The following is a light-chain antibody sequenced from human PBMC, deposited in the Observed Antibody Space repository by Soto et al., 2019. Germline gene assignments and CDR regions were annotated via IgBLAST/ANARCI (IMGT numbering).Light chain of an antibody. J-gene: IGLJ1*01. CDR1: SSDVGGYKF. CDR2: EVS. V-gene: IGLV2-14*01. Sequence: QSALTQPASVSGSPGQSITISCTGTSSDVGGYKFVSWYQQHPGKAPKLMIYEVSNRPSGVSSRFSGSKSGNTASLTISGIQAEDEADYYCGSYTGSIYVFGPGTKLTVL. CDR3: GSYTGSIYV.